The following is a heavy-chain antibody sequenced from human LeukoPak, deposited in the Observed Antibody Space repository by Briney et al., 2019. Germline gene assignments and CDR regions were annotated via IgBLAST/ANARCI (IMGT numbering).Heavy chain of an antibody. CDR1: GGSISSSSYN. CDR3: ARLPFCGTTSCPFDY. V-gene: IGHV4-39*01. J-gene: IGHJ4*02. D-gene: IGHD2-2*01. CDR2: IHHGGST. Sequence: SETLSLTCTVSGGSISSSSYNWGWIRQPPGKGLEWIGAIHHGGSTYYNPSLKSRVTISVDTSKNQFSLKLNSVTAADTAFYYCARLPFCGTTSCPFDYWGQGTLVTVS.